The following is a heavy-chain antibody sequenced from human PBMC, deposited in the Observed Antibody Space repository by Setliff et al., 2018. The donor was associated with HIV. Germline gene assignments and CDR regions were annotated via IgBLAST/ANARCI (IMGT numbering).Heavy chain of an antibody. Sequence: ASVKVSCKASGGTFSSQDINWVRQATGQGLEWMGRMNPNSGNTGYAPKFQGRVTMTRDTSINTAYMELSSLTSDDTAVYYCASTWSRVPYYLMDVWGQGTTVTV. CDR1: GGTFSSQD. CDR3: ASTWSRVPYYLMDV. D-gene: IGHD2-8*02. V-gene: IGHV1-8*01. J-gene: IGHJ6*02. CDR2: MNPNSGNT.